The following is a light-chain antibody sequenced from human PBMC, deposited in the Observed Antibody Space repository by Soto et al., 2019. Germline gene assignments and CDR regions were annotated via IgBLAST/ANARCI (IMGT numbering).Light chain of an antibody. V-gene: IGKV3-20*01. CDR3: QLYGSSPKT. J-gene: IGKJ1*01. CDR1: QTIISNF. CDR2: GAS. Sequence: EIVLTQSPGTLSLSPGERATLSCRATQTIISNFLAWYQQKPGQAPKLVIHGASTRATGIPDRFSGSGSGTDFTLTISRVEPEDFAVYYCQLYGSSPKTFGQGTKVE.